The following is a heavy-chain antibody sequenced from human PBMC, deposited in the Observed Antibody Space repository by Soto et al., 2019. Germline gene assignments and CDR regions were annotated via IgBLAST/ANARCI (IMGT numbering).Heavy chain of an antibody. CDR3: ARHLMTTVTTFDY. CDR2: IYYSGNT. CDR1: GGSISSSSYY. D-gene: IGHD4-17*01. J-gene: IGHJ4*02. Sequence: SETLSLTCPVSGGSISSSSYYWGWIRQSPGKGLEWIGSIYYSGNTYYNPSLKSRVTISVDTSKNQFSLKLSSVTAADTALYYCARHLMTTVTTFDYWAQGTLVTVSS. V-gene: IGHV4-39*01.